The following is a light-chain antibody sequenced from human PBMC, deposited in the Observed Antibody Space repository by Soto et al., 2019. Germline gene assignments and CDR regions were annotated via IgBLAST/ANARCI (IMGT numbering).Light chain of an antibody. CDR2: GNT. J-gene: IGLJ2*01. V-gene: IGLV1-40*01. CDR3: KSYDRGLSGLA. Sequence: QAVVTQPPSVSGAPGQRVTIACTGSRSNIGAGYAVHWYQPLPGKAPKLLISGNTNRPSGVPDRFSGSKSGTSASLAITGLQVEDDADYYCKSYDRGLSGLAFGGGTELTVL. CDR1: RSNIGAGYA.